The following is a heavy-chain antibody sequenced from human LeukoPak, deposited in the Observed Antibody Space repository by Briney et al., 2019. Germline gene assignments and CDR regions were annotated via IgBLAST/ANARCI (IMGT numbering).Heavy chain of an antibody. J-gene: IGHJ5*02. CDR1: GYTFTGYY. CDR3: VRSGGAAAGMNWFDP. V-gene: IGHV1-2*02. Sequence: GASVKVSCKASGYTFTGYYIHWVRQAPGQGLEWMGWINPYSGDTNYAPKSQGRVTMTRDTAISTTYMELSRLTSDDTAVYFCVRSGGAAAGMNWFDPWGQGTLVTVSP. D-gene: IGHD6-13*01. CDR2: INPYSGDT.